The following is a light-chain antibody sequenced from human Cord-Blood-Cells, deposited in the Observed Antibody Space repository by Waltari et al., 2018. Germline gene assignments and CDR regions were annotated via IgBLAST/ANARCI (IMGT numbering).Light chain of an antibody. Sequence: QSVLTQPLSASGTPGPRVTISCSGSSSNIGSNTVNWYPQLPGTAPKLLSYRNNPRPAQSPDLFGGSKCGTSTSVTISGRQSENESNYYCTTWEDSLNGVVFGGGTKLSVL. CDR2: RNN. CDR3: TTWEDSLNGVV. CDR1: SSNIGSNT. V-gene: IGLV1-44*01. J-gene: IGLJ2*01.